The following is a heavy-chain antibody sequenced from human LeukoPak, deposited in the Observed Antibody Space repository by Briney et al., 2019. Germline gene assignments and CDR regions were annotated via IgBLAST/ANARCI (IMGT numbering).Heavy chain of an antibody. V-gene: IGHV4-61*02. J-gene: IGHJ5*02. Sequence: SETLYLTCTVSGGSISSGSYYWSWIRQPAGKGLEWIGRIYTSGSTNYNPSLKSRVTISVDTSKNQFSLKLSSVTAADTAVYYCARGVVPAPWFDPWGQGTLVTVSS. D-gene: IGHD2-2*01. CDR2: IYTSGST. CDR1: GGSISSGSYY. CDR3: ARGVVPAPWFDP.